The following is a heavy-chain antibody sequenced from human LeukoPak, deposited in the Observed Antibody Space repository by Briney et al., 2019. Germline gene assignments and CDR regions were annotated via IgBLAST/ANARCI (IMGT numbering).Heavy chain of an antibody. J-gene: IGHJ3*02. CDR3: AKPPYGSGSDDAFDI. Sequence: GGSLRLSCAASGFTFSSYWMSWVRQAPGKGLEWVVNIKQDGSEKYYVDSVKGRFTISRDNAKNSLYLQMNSLRAEDTAVYYCAKPPYGSGSDDAFDIWGQGTMVTVSS. CDR1: GFTFSSYW. CDR2: IKQDGSEK. V-gene: IGHV3-7*01. D-gene: IGHD3-10*01.